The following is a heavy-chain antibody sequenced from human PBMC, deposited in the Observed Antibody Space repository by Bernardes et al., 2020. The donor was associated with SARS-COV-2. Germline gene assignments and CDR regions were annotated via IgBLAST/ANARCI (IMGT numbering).Heavy chain of an antibody. CDR2: INHSGST. V-gene: IGHV4-34*01. CDR3: ARGPDYDYIWGSYRWKKLFDY. CDR1: GGSFSGYY. J-gene: IGHJ4*02. D-gene: IGHD3-16*02. Sequence: SETLSLTCAVYGGSFSGYYWSWIRQPPGKGLEWIGEINHSGSTNYNPSLKSRVTISVDTSKNQFSLKLSSVTAADTAVYYCARGPDYDYIWGSYRWKKLFDYWGQGTLVTVSS.